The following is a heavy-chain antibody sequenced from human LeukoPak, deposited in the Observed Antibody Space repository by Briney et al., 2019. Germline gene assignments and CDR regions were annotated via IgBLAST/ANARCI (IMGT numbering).Heavy chain of an antibody. CDR1: GGSISSYY. CDR2: IYYSGST. J-gene: IGHJ6*02. Sequence: SETLSLTCTVSGGSISSYYWSWIRQPPGKGLGWIGYIYYSGSTNYNPSLKSRVTISVDTSKNQFSLKLSSVTAADTAVYYCARAAAGHYYYYGMDVWGQGTTVTVSS. D-gene: IGHD6-13*01. CDR3: ARAAAGHYYYYGMDV. V-gene: IGHV4-59*01.